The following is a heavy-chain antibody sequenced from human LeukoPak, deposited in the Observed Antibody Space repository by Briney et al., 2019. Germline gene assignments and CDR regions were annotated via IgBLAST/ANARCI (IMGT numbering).Heavy chain of an antibody. CDR1: GFTFSSYA. V-gene: IGHV3-23*01. CDR2: ISGSGGST. D-gene: IGHD3-3*01. CDR3: AKPEDYDFWSGYYFDY. J-gene: IGHJ4*02. Sequence: GGSLRLSCAASGFTFSSYAMSWVRQAPGKGLEWVSAISGSGGSTYYADSVKGRFTISRDNSKNTLYLQMNSLRAEDTAVHYCAKPEDYDFWSGYYFDYWGQGTLVTVSS.